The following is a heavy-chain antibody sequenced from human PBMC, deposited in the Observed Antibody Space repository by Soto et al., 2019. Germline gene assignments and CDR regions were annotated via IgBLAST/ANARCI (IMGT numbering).Heavy chain of an antibody. J-gene: IGHJ4*02. V-gene: IGHV3-15*01. CDR2: XXSKTDGGTT. CDR3: XXXXXXXXXXXXXXXXXY. CDR1: GFTFSNAW. Sequence: EVQLVESGGGLVKPGGSLRLSCAASGFTFSNAWMSWVRXXPXXXXXXXXXXXSKTDGGTTDYAAPVKGRFTISRDDSKNTLYLQMNSLKTXXXXXXXXXXXXXXXXXXXXXXXXXYWGQGTLVTVSS.